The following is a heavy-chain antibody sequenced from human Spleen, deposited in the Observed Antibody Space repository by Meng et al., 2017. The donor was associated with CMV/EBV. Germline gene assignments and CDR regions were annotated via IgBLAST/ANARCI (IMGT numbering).Heavy chain of an antibody. Sequence: GESLKISCAASGFTFSSYGMHWVRQAPGKGLEWVAFIRYDGSNKYYADSVKGRFTISRDNSKNTLYLQINSLRAEDTAVYYCAKVMVYAIYYFDYWGQGTLVTVSS. J-gene: IGHJ4*02. CDR2: IRYDGSNK. CDR1: GFTFSSYG. D-gene: IGHD2-8*01. CDR3: AKVMVYAIYYFDY. V-gene: IGHV3-30*02.